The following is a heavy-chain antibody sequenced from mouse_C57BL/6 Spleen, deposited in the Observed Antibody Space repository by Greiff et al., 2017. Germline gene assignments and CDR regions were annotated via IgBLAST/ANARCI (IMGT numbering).Heavy chain of an antibody. V-gene: IGHV3-1*01. Sequence: EVQGVESGPGMVKPSQSLSLTCTVTGYSITSGYDWHWIRHFPGNKLEWMGYISYSGSTNYNPSLKSRISVTHDTSKNHFFLKLKSVTTADTATYYCARAPDGYYGLDYWGQGTTLTVSS. J-gene: IGHJ2*01. D-gene: IGHD2-3*01. CDR3: ARAPDGYYGLDY. CDR1: GYSITSGYD. CDR2: ISYSGST.